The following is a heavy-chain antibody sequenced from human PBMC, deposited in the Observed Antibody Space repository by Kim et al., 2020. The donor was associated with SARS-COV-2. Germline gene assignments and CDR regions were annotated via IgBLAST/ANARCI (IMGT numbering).Heavy chain of an antibody. Sequence: SETLSLTCTVSGGSISSGGYYWSWIRQHPGKGLEWIGYIYYSGSTYYNPSLKSRVTISVDTSKNQFSLKLSSVTAADTAVYYCARDISGGSGEYFDYWGQGTLVTVSS. CDR1: GGSISSGGYY. D-gene: IGHD3-10*01. CDR2: IYYSGST. CDR3: ARDISGGSGEYFDY. V-gene: IGHV4-31*03. J-gene: IGHJ4*02.